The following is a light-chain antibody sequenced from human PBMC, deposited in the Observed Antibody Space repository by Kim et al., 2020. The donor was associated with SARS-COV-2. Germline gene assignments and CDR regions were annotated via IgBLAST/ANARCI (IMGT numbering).Light chain of an antibody. J-gene: IGLJ3*02. CDR1: NIGSKS. Sequence: SYDLTQPPSVSVAPGKTARITCGGNNIGSKSVHWYQQKPGQAPVLVIYYDSDRPSGIPERFSGSNSGNTATLTITRVEAGDEADYYCQVWDSSSDHNWVFGGGTQLTVL. V-gene: IGLV3-21*04. CDR3: QVWDSSSDHNWV. CDR2: YDS.